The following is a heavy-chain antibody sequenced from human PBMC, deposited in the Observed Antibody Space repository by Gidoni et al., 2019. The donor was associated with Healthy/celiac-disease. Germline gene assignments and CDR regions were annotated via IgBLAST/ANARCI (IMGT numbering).Heavy chain of an antibody. J-gene: IGHJ6*02. V-gene: IGHV4-59*08. CDR2: IYYSGST. Sequence: QVQLQESGPGLVKPSETLSLTCTVSGGSISSYYWSWIRQPPGKGLEWIGYIYYSGSTNYNPSLKSRVTISVDTSKNQFSLKLSSVTAADTAVYYCARHRIAVAGRFYYYYGMDVWGQGTTVTVSS. D-gene: IGHD6-19*01. CDR1: GGSISSYY. CDR3: ARHRIAVAGRFYYYYGMDV.